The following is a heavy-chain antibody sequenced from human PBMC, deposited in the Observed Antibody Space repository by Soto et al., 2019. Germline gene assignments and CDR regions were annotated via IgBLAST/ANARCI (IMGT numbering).Heavy chain of an antibody. V-gene: IGHV6-1*01. CDR2: TYYRSKWYN. CDR3: ARDSTRGDCTNGVCYYAFDI. D-gene: IGHD2-8*01. CDR1: GDSVSSNSAA. J-gene: IGHJ3*02. Sequence: KQSPTLSLTCAISGDSVSSNSAAWNWIRQSPSRGLEWLGRTYYRSKWYNDYAVSVKSRITINPDTSKNQFSLQLNSVTPEDTAVYYCARDSTRGDCTNGVCYYAFDIWGQGTMVTVSS.